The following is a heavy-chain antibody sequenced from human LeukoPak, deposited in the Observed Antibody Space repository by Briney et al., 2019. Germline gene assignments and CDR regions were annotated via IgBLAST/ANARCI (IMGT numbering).Heavy chain of an antibody. V-gene: IGHV3-30*18. D-gene: IGHD3-10*01. CDR3: AKVASARGSGSYYYYYYYMDV. Sequence: GGTLRLSCAASGFTFRNYGMSWVRQAPGKGLEWVAVISYDGSNKYYADSVKGRFTISRDNSKNTLYLQMNSLRAEDTAVYYCAKVASARGSGSYYYYYYYMDVWGKGTTVTVSS. J-gene: IGHJ6*03. CDR1: GFTFRNYG. CDR2: ISYDGSNK.